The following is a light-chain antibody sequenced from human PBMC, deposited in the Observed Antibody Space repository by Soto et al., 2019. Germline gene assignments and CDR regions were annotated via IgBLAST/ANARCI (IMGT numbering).Light chain of an antibody. CDR1: QGISNY. Sequence: DIQMTQSPPSLSASVGDRVTITCRASQGISNYLAWYQQKPGKVPKLLIYAASTLQSGVPSRFSGSGSGTDFTLTISGLQTEDLATYYCQSYNTASPTFGQGTRMEMK. CDR3: QSYNTASPT. CDR2: AAS. J-gene: IGKJ5*01. V-gene: IGKV1-27*01.